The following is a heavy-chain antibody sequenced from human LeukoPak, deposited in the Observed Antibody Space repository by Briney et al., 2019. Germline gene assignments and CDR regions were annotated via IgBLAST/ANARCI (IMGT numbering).Heavy chain of an antibody. CDR2: IWYDGSNK. J-gene: IGHJ3*02. D-gene: IGHD6-19*01. V-gene: IGHV3-33*06. Sequence: PGGSLRLSCAASGFTFSSYGMHWVRQAPGKGLEWVAAIWYDGSNKYYADSVKGRFTISRDNSKNTLYLQMNSLIAEDTAVYYCAKAVADAFDIWGQGTMVTVSS. CDR1: GFTFSSYG. CDR3: AKAVADAFDI.